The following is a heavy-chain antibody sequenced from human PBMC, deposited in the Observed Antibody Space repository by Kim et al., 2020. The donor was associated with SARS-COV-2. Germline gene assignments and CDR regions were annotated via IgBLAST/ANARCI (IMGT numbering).Heavy chain of an antibody. V-gene: IGHV3-15*01. CDR2: TT. J-gene: IGHJ2*01. D-gene: IGHD1-1*01. Sequence: TTDYEQPVKGRFTISRDASKDTLYLQMNSLKTEGTGVYYCTAKWNRYFDLWGRGTLVTVPS. CDR3: TAKWNRYFDL.